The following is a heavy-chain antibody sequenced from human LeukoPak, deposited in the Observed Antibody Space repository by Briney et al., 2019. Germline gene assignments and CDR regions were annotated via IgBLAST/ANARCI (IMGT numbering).Heavy chain of an antibody. D-gene: IGHD3-16*02. CDR3: ARVSAGVIGMKDVFDI. CDR2: ISGSSSNT. V-gene: IGHV3-23*01. Sequence: GGSLRLSCAASGFTFSSYAMSWVRQAPGKGLEWVSDISGSSSNTYYADSVKGRFTISRDNSKNTLYLQMNSLRAEDTAVYYCARVSAGVIGMKDVFDIWGQGTMVTVSS. J-gene: IGHJ3*02. CDR1: GFTFSSYA.